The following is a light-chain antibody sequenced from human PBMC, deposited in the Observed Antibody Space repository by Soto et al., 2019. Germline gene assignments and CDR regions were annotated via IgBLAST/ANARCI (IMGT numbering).Light chain of an antibody. Sequence: NFMLTQPHSVSESPGKTVTISCTRSSGSIANNYVQWYQQRPGSAPTTVIYENKLRPSWGPGPFSGSTDGSSNSASLTISRLQAEDEADYYCQSFDADFVIFGGGTKLTVL. J-gene: IGLJ2*01. CDR3: QSFDADFVI. CDR2: ENK. V-gene: IGLV6-57*04. CDR1: SGSIANNY.